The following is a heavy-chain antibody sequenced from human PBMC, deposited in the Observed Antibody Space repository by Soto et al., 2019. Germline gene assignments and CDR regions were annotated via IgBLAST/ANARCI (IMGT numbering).Heavy chain of an antibody. CDR2: IYPGDSDT. J-gene: IGHJ6*02. CDR3: AIHYNSSGYYYYYGMDV. Sequence: PGESLKISCKGSGYSFTSYWIGWVRQMPGKGLVWMGIIYPGDSDTRYSPSFQGQVTISADKSISTAYLQWSSLKASDTAMYYCAIHYNSSGYYYYYGMDVWGQGTTVTVSS. V-gene: IGHV5-51*01. D-gene: IGHD3-22*01. CDR1: GYSFTSYW.